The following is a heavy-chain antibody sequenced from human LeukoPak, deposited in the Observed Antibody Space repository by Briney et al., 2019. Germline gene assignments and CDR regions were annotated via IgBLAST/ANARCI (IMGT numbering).Heavy chain of an antibody. Sequence: SVKVSCKASGDTFSSYPFTWVRQAPGQGLEWMGEITPIFGAANYAQTFQGRVTITADESTSTVFMELSSLRSDDTAFYYCARNSRVASTSGLNYWGQGTLVTVSS. V-gene: IGHV1-69*13. D-gene: IGHD4-23*01. CDR2: ITPIFGAA. CDR3: ARNSRVASTSGLNY. CDR1: GDTFSSYP. J-gene: IGHJ4*02.